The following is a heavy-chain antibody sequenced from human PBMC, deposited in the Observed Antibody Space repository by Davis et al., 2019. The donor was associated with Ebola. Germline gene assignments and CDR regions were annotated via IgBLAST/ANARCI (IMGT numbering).Heavy chain of an antibody. D-gene: IGHD6-6*01. CDR2: IWYDGSNK. CDR1: GFTFSSYG. J-gene: IGHJ5*02. Sequence: GGSLRLSCAASGFTFSSYGMHWVRQAPGKGLEWVAVIWYDGSNKYYADSVKGRFTISRDNSKNTLYLQMNSLRAEDTAVYYCARDGGQLVRWGWFDPWGQGTLVTVSS. V-gene: IGHV3-33*01. CDR3: ARDGGQLVRWGWFDP.